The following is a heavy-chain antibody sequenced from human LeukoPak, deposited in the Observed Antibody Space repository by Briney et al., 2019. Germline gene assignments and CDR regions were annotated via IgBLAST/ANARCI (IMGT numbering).Heavy chain of an antibody. CDR2: ISTSSTSM. J-gene: IGHJ6*04. V-gene: IGHV3-21*05. CDR3: AELGITMIGGV. Sequence: GGSLRLSCVASGFIFNTYSMNWVRQAPGKGLEWVSYISTSSTSMYYADSVKGRFTISRDNAKNSLYLQMNSLRAEDTAVYYCAELGITMIGGVWGKGTTVTISS. CDR1: GFIFNTYS. D-gene: IGHD3-10*02.